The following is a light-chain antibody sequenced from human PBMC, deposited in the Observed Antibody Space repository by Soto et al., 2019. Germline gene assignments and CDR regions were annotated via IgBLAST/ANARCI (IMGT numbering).Light chain of an antibody. Sequence: EIVLTQSPGTLSLSPGERATLSCRASQSVSSSYLAWYQQKPGQAPRLLIYGASSRATGIPDRFSGSGSGTDFTLTISRLQPEAFAVYYCQQYCSSPWTFGHGTKVEIK. CDR1: QSVSSSY. V-gene: IGKV3-20*01. CDR3: QQYCSSPWT. J-gene: IGKJ1*01. CDR2: GAS.